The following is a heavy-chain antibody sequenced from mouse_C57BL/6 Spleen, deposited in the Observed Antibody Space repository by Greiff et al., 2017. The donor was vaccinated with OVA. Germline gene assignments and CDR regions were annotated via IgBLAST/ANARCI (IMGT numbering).Heavy chain of an antibody. V-gene: IGHV5-6*01. CDR1: GFTFSSYG. D-gene: IGHD1-1*01. J-gene: IGHJ2*01. CDR3: ARQDYGREGTFDY. Sequence: EVKLVESGGDLVKPGGSLKLSCAASGFTFSSYGMSWVRQTPDKRLEWVATISSGGSYTYSPDSVKGRFTISRDNAKNTLYLQMSSLKSEDTAMYYCARQDYGREGTFDYWGQGTTLTVSS. CDR2: ISSGGSYT.